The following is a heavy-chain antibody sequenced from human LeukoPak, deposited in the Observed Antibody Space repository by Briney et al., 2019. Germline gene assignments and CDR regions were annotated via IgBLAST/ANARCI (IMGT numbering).Heavy chain of an antibody. D-gene: IGHD4-17*01. CDR2: IYYSGST. J-gene: IGHJ4*02. CDR3: ASYSGDYGSYYFDY. V-gene: IGHV4-39*01. CDR1: GGSISSSSYY. Sequence: PSETLSLTCTVSGGSISSSSYYWGWIPQPPGKGLEWIGSIYYSGSTYYNPSLKSRVTISVDTSKNQFSLKLSSLTAADTAVYYCASYSGDYGSYYFDYWGQGTLVTVSS.